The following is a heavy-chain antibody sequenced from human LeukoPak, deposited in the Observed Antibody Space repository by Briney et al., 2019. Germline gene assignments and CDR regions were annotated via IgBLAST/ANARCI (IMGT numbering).Heavy chain of an antibody. CDR2: INHSGST. CDR1: GGSFSGYY. J-gene: IGHJ4*02. V-gene: IGHV4-34*01. Sequence: PSETLSLTCAVYGGSFSGYYWSWIRQPPGKGLEWIGEINHSGSTNYNPSLKSRVTISVDTSKNQFSLKLSSVTAADTAVYYCARDVWYAYWGQGTLVTVSS. CDR3: ARDVWYAY. D-gene: IGHD6-13*01.